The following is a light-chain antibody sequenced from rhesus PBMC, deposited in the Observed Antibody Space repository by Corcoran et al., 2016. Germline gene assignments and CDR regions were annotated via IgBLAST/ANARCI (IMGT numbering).Light chain of an antibody. CDR2: AAS. J-gene: IGKJ3*01. CDR3: QQHNSHPFT. CDR1: QTISSY. V-gene: IGKV1-44*01. Sequence: DIQMTQSPSSLSASVGDRVTITCRASQTISSYLAWYQQKPGKVPKLLIYAASSLESGVPSRFSGSGSGTVFTLTISSLQPEDFATYYYQQHNSHPFTFGPGTKLDIK.